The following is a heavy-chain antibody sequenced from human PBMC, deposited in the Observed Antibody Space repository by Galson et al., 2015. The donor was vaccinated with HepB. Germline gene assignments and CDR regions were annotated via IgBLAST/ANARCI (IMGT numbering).Heavy chain of an antibody. D-gene: IGHD3-3*01. Sequence: QAPGKGLEWVSFISYDGNKKSYVDSVKGRFTIFRDNSKNTVYLQMNSLRSEDTAVYYCARDQTAYNFWSGYFWFDPWGQGTLVTVSS. CDR2: ISYDGNKK. V-gene: IGHV3-30-3*01. J-gene: IGHJ5*02. CDR3: ARDQTAYNFWSGYFWFDP.